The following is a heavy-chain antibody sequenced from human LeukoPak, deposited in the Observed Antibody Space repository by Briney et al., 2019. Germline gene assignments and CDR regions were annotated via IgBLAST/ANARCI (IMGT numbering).Heavy chain of an antibody. CDR2: ISYDRSKK. D-gene: IGHD2-2*01. CDR1: GFTFGNYG. V-gene: IGHV3-30*18. Sequence: PGRSLRLSCAASGFTFGNYGMHWVRQAPGKGLEWVAVISYDRSKKYDADSVKGRFIISRANSKNTLYLQMNSLRAEDTAVYYCAKERYCSSTSCYENYSYYGMDVWGQGTTVTVSS. J-gene: IGHJ6*02. CDR3: AKERYCSSTSCYENYSYYGMDV.